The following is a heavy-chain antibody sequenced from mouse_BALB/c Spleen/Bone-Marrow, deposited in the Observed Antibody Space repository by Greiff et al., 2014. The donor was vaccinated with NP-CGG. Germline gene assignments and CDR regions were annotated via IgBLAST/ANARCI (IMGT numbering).Heavy chain of an antibody. Sequence: QVQLQQSGPELVEPGASVRISCKASGFTFTSYFIHWMKERPGQGLEWIGWIYPGNVNTNYNEKFKGKATLTTDKSSTTAYMQLSSLTSEDSAVYFCARRFITTTHWYFDVWGAGTTVTVSS. CDR2: IYPGNVNT. J-gene: IGHJ1*01. CDR3: ARRFITTTHWYFDV. V-gene: IGHV1S56*01. CDR1: GFTFTSYF. D-gene: IGHD1-2*01.